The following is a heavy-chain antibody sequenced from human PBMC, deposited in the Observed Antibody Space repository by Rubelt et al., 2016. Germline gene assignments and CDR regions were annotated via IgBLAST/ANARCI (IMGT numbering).Heavy chain of an antibody. V-gene: IGHV3-7*01. CDR2: IKEDGNEK. Sequence: QLVESGGGVVQPGKSLRLSCAASGFTFSSYAMHWVRQAPGKGLEWVADIKEDGNEKQYVDSVKGRFTISRDNAKNALYLVLNSLTVEDTAVYYCVRVGDDACKSEYRNFDYWGQGTLVTVSS. D-gene: IGHD6-6*01. CDR1: GFTFSSYA. J-gene: IGHJ4*02. CDR3: VRVGDDACKSEYRNFDY.